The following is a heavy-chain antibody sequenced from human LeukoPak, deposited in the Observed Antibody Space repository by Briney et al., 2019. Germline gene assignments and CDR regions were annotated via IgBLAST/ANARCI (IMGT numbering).Heavy chain of an antibody. D-gene: IGHD5-18*01. CDR1: GFAFSDYS. J-gene: IGHJ4*02. V-gene: IGHV3-48*02. CDR3: ARVHRGYSYGRLDY. Sequence: GGSLTLSCALSGFAFSDYSMNWVRQAPGKGREWVSYISSSDNTIHYADSVKGRFTISRDNAKNSLYLEMNSLRDEDTAVYYCARVHRGYSYGRLDYWGQGTLVTVSS. CDR2: ISSSDNTI.